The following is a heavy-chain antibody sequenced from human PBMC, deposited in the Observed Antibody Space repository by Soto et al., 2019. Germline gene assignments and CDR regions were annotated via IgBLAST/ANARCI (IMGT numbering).Heavy chain of an antibody. D-gene: IGHD5-18*01. V-gene: IGHV1-46*01. CDR1: GYTFTSYY. CDR2: INPSGGST. CDR3: AREGARGYSYGIPFDY. J-gene: IGHJ4*02. Sequence: GASVKVSCKASGYTFTSYYMHWVRQAPGQGLEWMGIINPSGGSTSYAQKFQGRVTMTRDTSTSTVYMELSSLRSEDTAVYYCAREGARGYSYGIPFDYWGQGTLVTVSS.